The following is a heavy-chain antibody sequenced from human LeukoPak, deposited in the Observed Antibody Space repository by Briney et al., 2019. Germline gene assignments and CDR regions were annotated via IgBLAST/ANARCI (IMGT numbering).Heavy chain of an antibody. CDR2: ISSSSTYI. CDR3: VRDMTTATTCYLQH. D-gene: IGHD4-17*01. V-gene: IGHV3-21*01. J-gene: IGHJ1*01. CDR1: GFTFSSYS. Sequence: GGSLRLSSAASGFTFSSYSMNWVRQAPGKGLEWVSSISSSSTYIYYADSVKGRFSISRDNAKNSLCLQMNSLRAEDTAVYCCVRDMTTATTCYLQHWGQGTLVTVSS.